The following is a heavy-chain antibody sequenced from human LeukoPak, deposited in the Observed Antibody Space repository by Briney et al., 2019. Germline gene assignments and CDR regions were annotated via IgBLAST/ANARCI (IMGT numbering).Heavy chain of an antibody. V-gene: IGHV3-53*01. CDR2: IYSGSTI. Sequence: GGSLRLSCAASGFTVSSNYMSWVRQAPGKGLEWVSVIYSGSTIYYADSVKGRFTISRDNSKNTLFLQMNSLRAEDTAVYYCAKVRKSIWYLEFDYWGQGTLVTVSS. J-gene: IGHJ4*02. CDR1: GFTVSSNY. CDR3: AKVRKSIWYLEFDY. D-gene: IGHD6-13*01.